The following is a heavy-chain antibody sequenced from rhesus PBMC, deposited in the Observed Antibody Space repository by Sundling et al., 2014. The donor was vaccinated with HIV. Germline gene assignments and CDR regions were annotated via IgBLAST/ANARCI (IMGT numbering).Heavy chain of an antibody. Sequence: QVQLQESGPGLVKPSETLALSCGVSGGSISSPNWWTWIRQSPGKGLEWIGNIYGRGDVTEYNSSLKTRVTISKDTSKNQFSLKLRSVTAADTAMYFCARSRDNYSYGDFDFWGQGVLVTVSS. J-gene: IGHJ4*01. CDR2: IYGRGDVT. V-gene: IGHV4-93*01. D-gene: IGHD5-12*01. CDR3: ARSRDNYSYGDFDF. CDR1: GGSISSPNW.